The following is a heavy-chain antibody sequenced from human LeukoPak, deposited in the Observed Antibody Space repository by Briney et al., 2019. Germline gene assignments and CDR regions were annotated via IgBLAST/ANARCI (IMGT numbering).Heavy chain of an antibody. J-gene: IGHJ6*02. CDR2: ISSGSSTI. CDR1: GFTFNTYS. D-gene: IGHD3-22*01. Sequence: GGSLRLSCTASGFTFNTYSMNWVRQAPGRGLEWVSYISSGSSTIYYADSVQGRFTISRDNSKNTLYLQMNSLRAEDTAVYYCARDEYYDSSGYYYYGMDVWGQGTTVTVSS. CDR3: ARDEYYDSSGYYYYGMDV. V-gene: IGHV3-48*01.